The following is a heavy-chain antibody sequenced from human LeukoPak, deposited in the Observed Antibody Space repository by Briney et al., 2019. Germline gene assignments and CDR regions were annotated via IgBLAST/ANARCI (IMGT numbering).Heavy chain of an antibody. CDR3: VGRDFDY. V-gene: IGHV4-34*08. J-gene: IGHJ4*02. CDR2: INHSGST. Sequence: SETLSFTCAVYGGTFSGYYWIWIRQPPGNGLMWIGEINHSGSTNYNPSLKSLTTISVDTAKNEFSVKRSPVTAAVTAFYYCVGRDFDYWGQGTLVTVSS. D-gene: IGHD1-26*01. CDR1: GGTFSGYY.